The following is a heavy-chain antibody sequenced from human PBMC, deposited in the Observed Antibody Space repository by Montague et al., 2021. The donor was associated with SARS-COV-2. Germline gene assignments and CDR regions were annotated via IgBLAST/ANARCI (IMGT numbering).Heavy chain of an antibody. CDR3: ARPRGGYSSYFDY. CDR2: ISYDGSNK. J-gene: IGHJ4*02. Sequence: SLRLSCAASGFTLSSYAMHWVRQAPGKGLEWVAVISYDGSNKYYVDSVKGRFTISRDNSKNTLYLQMNSPRAEDTAVYYCARPRGGYSSYFDYWGQGTLVTVSS. CDR1: GFTLSSYA. V-gene: IGHV3-30*04. D-gene: IGHD6-13*01.